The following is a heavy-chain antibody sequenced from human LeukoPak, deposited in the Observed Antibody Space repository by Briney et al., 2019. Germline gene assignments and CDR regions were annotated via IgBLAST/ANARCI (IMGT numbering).Heavy chain of an antibody. V-gene: IGHV3-23*01. D-gene: IGHD2-21*01. CDR2: ISGSGAGT. Sequence: GGSLRLSCAASGFTFSSYGMSWVRQAPGKGLEWVSAISGSGAGTHYADSVKGRFTISRDNSENTLYLQMNSLRAEDTAVYHCAAISSYYYMDVWGKGTTVTISS. J-gene: IGHJ6*03. CDR1: GFTFSSYG. CDR3: AAISSYYYMDV.